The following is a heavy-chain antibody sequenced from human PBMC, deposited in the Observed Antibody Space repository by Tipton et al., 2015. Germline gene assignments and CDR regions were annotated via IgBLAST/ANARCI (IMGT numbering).Heavy chain of an antibody. Sequence: GESSSKYYWSWIRQSPGKGLEWIGEINDSGKSNYNPSLKSRVTISVDTSKSQFFLKMSSVTASDTAVYYCARARGRHGGLFDSWGQGILVTVSS. J-gene: IGHJ4*02. V-gene: IGHV4-34*01. CDR1: GESSSKYY. D-gene: IGHD4-23*01. CDR3: ARARGRHGGLFDS. CDR2: INDSGKS.